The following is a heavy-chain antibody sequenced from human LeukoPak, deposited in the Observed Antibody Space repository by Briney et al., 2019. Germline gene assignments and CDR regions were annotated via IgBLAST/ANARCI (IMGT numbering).Heavy chain of an antibody. CDR2: IYSGGST. CDR1: GFTVSFNY. J-gene: IGHJ6*03. CDR3: ARAQWRTYSYYYMDV. Sequence: GGSLRLSCAASGFTVSFNYTSWARQAPGKGLEWISVIYSGGSTYYADAVKGRFTISRDDSKNTLYLQMNSLRAEDTAIYYCARAQWRTYSYYYMDVWGKGTTDTVSS. V-gene: IGHV3-53*01. D-gene: IGHD6-19*01.